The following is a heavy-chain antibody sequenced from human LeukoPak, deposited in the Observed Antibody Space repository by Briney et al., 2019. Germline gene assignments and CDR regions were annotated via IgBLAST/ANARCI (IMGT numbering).Heavy chain of an antibody. CDR1: GGSISSSSYY. Sequence: SETLSLTCTVSGGSISSSSYYWSWIRQPPGKGLEWIGYIYYSGSTNYNPSLKSRVTISVDTSKNQFSLKLSSVTAADTAVYYCARGSKDIVVPGGYWGQGTLVTVSS. D-gene: IGHD2-2*01. CDR2: IYYSGST. J-gene: IGHJ4*02. CDR3: ARGSKDIVVPGGY. V-gene: IGHV4-61*01.